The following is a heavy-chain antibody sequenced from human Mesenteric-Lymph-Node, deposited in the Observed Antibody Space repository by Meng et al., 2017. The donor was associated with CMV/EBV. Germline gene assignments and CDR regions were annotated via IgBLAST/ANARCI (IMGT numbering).Heavy chain of an antibody. D-gene: IGHD3-22*01. CDR1: GGSFSSYY. Sequence: GSLRLSCAVYGGSFSSYYYWGWIRQSPGKGLEWIGEINHSGSTNDNPSLKSRVTMSVDTSKNQFSLKLSSVTAADTAVYYCARVNIMQWLSIREGFWFDPWGQGTLVTVSS. CDR2: INHSGST. J-gene: IGHJ5*02. CDR3: ARVNIMQWLSIREGFWFDP. V-gene: IGHV4-34*01.